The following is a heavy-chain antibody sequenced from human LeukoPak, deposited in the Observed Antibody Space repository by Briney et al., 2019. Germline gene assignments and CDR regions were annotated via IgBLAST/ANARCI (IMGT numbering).Heavy chain of an antibody. Sequence: SETLSLTCTVSGGSISSYYWGWIRQPPGKGLEWIGSIYYSGSTYYNPSLKSRVTISVDTSKNQFSLKLSSVTAADTAVYYCARGQQLAPDYWGQGTLVTVSS. J-gene: IGHJ4*02. CDR3: ARGQQLAPDY. CDR1: GGSISSYY. CDR2: IYYSGST. V-gene: IGHV4-39*07. D-gene: IGHD6-13*01.